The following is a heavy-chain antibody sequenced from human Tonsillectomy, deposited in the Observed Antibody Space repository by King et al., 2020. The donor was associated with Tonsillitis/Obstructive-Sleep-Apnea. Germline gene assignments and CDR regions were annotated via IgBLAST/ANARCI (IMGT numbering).Heavy chain of an antibody. D-gene: IGHD2-2*01. CDR3: ASGYCSSTSCYDYYYYGMDV. V-gene: IGHV4-39*01. Sequence: QLQESGPGLVKPSETLSLTCTVSGGSISSSSYYWGWIRQPPGKGLEWIGSIYYSGSTYYNPSLKSRVTISVDTSKNQFSLKLSSVTAADTAVYYCASGYCSSTSCYDYYYYGMDVWGQGTTVTVSS. CDR1: GGSISSSSYY. CDR2: IYYSGST. J-gene: IGHJ6*02.